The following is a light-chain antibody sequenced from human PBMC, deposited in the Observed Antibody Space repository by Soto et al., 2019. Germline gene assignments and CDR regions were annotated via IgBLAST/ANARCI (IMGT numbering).Light chain of an antibody. V-gene: IGLV2-14*01. CDR3: SSYTSSSTFV. CDR2: EVT. CDR1: SSDVGGYDY. Sequence: QSALTQPASVSGSPGQSITISCTGTSSDVGGYDYVSWYQQHPGKAPKLMIYEVTNRPSGLSIRFSASKSGDTASLTISGLQAEDEADYYCSSYTSSSTFVFGTGTKVTVL. J-gene: IGLJ1*01.